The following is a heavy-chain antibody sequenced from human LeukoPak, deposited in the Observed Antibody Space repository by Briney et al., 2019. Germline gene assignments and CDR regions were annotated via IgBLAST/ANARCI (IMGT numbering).Heavy chain of an antibody. CDR1: GFTFSSYT. CDR2: ISTSSSYI. J-gene: IGHJ6*03. D-gene: IGHD3-22*01. CDR3: AKGRYTYYYDSSGYFPSGGWYYMDV. V-gene: IGHV3-21*04. Sequence: GGSLRLSCAASGFTFSSYTMNWVRQAPGKGLEWVSFISTSSSYIYYADSVKGRFTISRDNAKNSLYLQMNSLRAEDTAVYYCAKGRYTYYYDSSGYFPSGGWYYMDVWGKGTTVTISS.